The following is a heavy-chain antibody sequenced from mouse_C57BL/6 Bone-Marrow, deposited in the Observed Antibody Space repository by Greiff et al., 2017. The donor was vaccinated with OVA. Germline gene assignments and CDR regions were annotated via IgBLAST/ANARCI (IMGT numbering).Heavy chain of an antibody. CDR3: ARGYYGSSYVDWYFDV. V-gene: IGHV1-85*01. D-gene: IGHD1-1*01. CDR1: GYTFTSYD. CDR2: IYPRDGST. J-gene: IGHJ1*03. Sequence: QVQLQQSGPELVKPGASVKLSCKASGYTFTSYDINWVKQRPGQGLEWIGWIYPRDGSTKYNEKFKGTATLTVDTSSSKAYMELHSLTSEDSAVYFCARGYYGSSYVDWYFDVWGTGTTVTVSS.